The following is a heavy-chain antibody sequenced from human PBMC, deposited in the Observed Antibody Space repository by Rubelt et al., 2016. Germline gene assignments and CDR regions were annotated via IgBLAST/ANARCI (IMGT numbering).Heavy chain of an antibody. CDR2: IYYSGST. Sequence: GPGLVKPSETLSLTCTVSGGSTSSYYWSLIRQPPGKGLEWIGYIYYSGSTNYNPSLKSRVTISVDTSKSQFSLKLSSVTAADTAVYYCARHIYGDGDHWGQGTLVTVSS. J-gene: IGHJ4*02. D-gene: IGHD4-17*01. CDR3: ARHIYGDGDH. CDR1: GGSTSSYY. V-gene: IGHV4-59*08.